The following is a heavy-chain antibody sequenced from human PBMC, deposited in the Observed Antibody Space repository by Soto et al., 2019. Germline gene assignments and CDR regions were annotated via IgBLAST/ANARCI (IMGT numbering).Heavy chain of an antibody. D-gene: IGHD6-19*01. CDR1: GVTLSTYW. CDR3: ARAAVAAHFDL. CDR2: IKGDGTTT. J-gene: IGHJ4*02. Sequence: GGSLRLSCAASGVTLSTYWMHWVRQAPGKGLAWVPRIKGDGTTTSYADSVKGRFSISRDNARNTLYLQMNSLTAEDTAVYYCARAAVAAHFDLWGQGALVTVSS. V-gene: IGHV3-74*01.